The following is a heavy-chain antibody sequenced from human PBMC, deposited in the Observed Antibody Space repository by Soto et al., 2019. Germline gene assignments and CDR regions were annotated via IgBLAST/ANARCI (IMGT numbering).Heavy chain of an antibody. D-gene: IGHD2-2*01. V-gene: IGHV3-23*01. Sequence: GVSLRLSCVASGFTFSSYAMSWVRQAPGKGLEWVSAISGSGGSTYYADSVKGRFTISRDNSKNTLYLQMNSLRAEHTAVYYCAKDGSYCSSTSCYSMGDYWFDPWGQGTLVTVSS. J-gene: IGHJ5*02. CDR1: GFTFSSYA. CDR2: ISGSGGST. CDR3: AKDGSYCSSTSCYSMGDYWFDP.